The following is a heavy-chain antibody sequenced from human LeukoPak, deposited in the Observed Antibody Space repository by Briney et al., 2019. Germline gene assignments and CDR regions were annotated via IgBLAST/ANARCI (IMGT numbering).Heavy chain of an antibody. CDR3: AKDQDYYDSSGSDY. D-gene: IGHD3-22*01. CDR2: ISSSSDYI. V-gene: IGHV3-21*04. Sequence: PGGSLRLSCAASGFTFSSYSMNWVRQAPGKGLEWVSSISSSSDYIYYADSVKGRFTISRDNAKNSLYVQMNSLRAEDTAVYYCAKDQDYYDSSGSDYWGQGTLVTVSS. J-gene: IGHJ4*02. CDR1: GFTFSSYS.